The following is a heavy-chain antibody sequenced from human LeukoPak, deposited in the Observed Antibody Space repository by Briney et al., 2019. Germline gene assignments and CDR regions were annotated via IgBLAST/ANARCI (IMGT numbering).Heavy chain of an antibody. CDR3: ARVDYGSGTHFDY. CDR1: GFTFSSYS. CDR2: ISSSSSYI. J-gene: IGHJ4*02. V-gene: IGHV3-21*01. D-gene: IGHD3-10*01. Sequence: GGSLRLSCAASGFTFSSYSMNWVRQASGKGLEWVSSISSSSSYIYYADSVKGRFTISRDNAKNSLYLQMNSLRAEDTAVYYCARVDYGSGTHFDYWGQGTLVTVSS.